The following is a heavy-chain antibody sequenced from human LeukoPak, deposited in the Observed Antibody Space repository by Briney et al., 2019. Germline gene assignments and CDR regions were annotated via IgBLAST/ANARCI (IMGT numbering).Heavy chain of an antibody. Sequence: GGSRRLSCAASGFTFKSYSIYWVRQAPGKGLEWVANVNLDGNEKYYVDSVKGRFTISRDNAKNSLYLQMNSLRAEDTAVYYCARDTAPPLTFDYWGQGTLVTVSS. D-gene: IGHD4/OR15-4a*01. V-gene: IGHV3-7*01. CDR1: GFTFKSYS. CDR3: ARDTAPPLTFDY. CDR2: VNLDGNEK. J-gene: IGHJ4*02.